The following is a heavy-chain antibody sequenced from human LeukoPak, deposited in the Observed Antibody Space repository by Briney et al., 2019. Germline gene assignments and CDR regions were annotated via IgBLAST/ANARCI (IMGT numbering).Heavy chain of an antibody. CDR2: IWSDGSNR. Sequence: GGSLRLSCAASGFTFSSYGMHWVRQVPGTGLEWVAVIWSDGSNRYYADSVKGRFTISRDNFKKTVYLQMNSLRVEDTAVYYCAKDAQRGFDYSNSLEYWGQGTLDTVSS. J-gene: IGHJ4*02. D-gene: IGHD4-11*01. V-gene: IGHV3-33*06. CDR3: AKDAQRGFDYSNSLEY. CDR1: GFTFSSYG.